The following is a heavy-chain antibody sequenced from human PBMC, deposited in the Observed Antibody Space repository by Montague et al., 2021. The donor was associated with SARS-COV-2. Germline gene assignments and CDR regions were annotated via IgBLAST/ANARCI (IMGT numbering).Heavy chain of an antibody. CDR2: INHSGTT. CDR1: RGSVKSYY. J-gene: IGHJ4*03. Sequence: SETLSLTCAVYRGSVKSYYWTWIRQAPGKGLAWIGEINHSGTTSYNPSLKSRVTMSIDASRRQFSLRLNSVSAADTAVYFCSRGRPVQGSIRHFESVSSGVLDRWGPGSLVIVS. D-gene: IGHD2-8*01. CDR3: SRGRPVQGSIRHFESVSSGVLDR. V-gene: IGHV4-34*01.